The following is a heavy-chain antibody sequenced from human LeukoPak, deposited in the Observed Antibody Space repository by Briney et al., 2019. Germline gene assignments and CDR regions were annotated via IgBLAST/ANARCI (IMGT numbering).Heavy chain of an antibody. D-gene: IGHD3/OR15-3a*01. CDR3: ARGRGTPFGPRLDP. V-gene: IGHV4-34*11. J-gene: IGHJ5*02. CDR2: IYYSGST. CDR1: GGSFSGYY. Sequence: SETLSLTCAVYGGSFSGYYWSWIRQPPGKGLEWIGSIYYSGSTYYSPSLKSRATISMDTSKSQFSLKLSSATGADTAVYFCARGRGTPFGPRLDPWGQGTLVTVSS.